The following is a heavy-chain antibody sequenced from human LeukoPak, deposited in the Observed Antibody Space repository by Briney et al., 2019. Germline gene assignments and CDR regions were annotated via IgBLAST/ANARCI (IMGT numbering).Heavy chain of an antibody. CDR1: GFTFSRFW. CDR3: TKGVLGYSVPSLDC. CDR2: ISDSGGYT. D-gene: IGHD3-10*02. Sequence: GGSLRLSCAASGFTFSRFWMSWVRQAPGKGLEWVSSISDSGGYTYYADSVKGRFTISRDNSKNTLYLQMNSLRAEDTAVYYCTKGVLGYSVPSLDCWGQGALVTVSS. J-gene: IGHJ4*02. V-gene: IGHV3-23*01.